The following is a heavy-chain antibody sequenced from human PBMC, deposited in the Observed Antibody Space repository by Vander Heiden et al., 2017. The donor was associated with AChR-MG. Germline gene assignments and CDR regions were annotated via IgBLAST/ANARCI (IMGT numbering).Heavy chain of an antibody. J-gene: IGHJ4*02. CDR2: IHYSGST. Sequence: QLQLQESGPGLVKPSETLSLTCTVSGGSLYTNYNWAWLRQPPEKGLEWIGSIHYSGSTFYSPSLKSRVTMSIDTSKNQFSLKLSSVTAADTAVFYCARLITMTGKPYYFDYWGPGALITVSS. CDR3: ARLITMTGKPYYFDY. CDR1: GGSLYTNYN. V-gene: IGHV4-39*01. D-gene: IGHD3-22*01.